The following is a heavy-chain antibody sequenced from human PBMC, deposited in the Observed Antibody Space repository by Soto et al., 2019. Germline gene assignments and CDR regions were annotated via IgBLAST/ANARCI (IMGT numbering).Heavy chain of an antibody. CDR3: ARDRTYYYDSSGSDKYYYYGMDV. Sequence: AGGSLRLSCAASGFTFSSYIMNWVRQAPGKGLEWVSSISSSSSYIYYADSVKGRFTISRDNAKNSLYLQMNSLRAEDTAVYYCARDRTYYYDSSGSDKYYYYGMDVWGQGTTVTVSS. V-gene: IGHV3-21*01. CDR2: ISSSSSYI. D-gene: IGHD3-22*01. CDR1: GFTFSSYI. J-gene: IGHJ6*02.